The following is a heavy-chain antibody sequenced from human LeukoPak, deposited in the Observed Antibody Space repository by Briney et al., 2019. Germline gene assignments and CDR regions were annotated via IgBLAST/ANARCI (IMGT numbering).Heavy chain of an antibody. Sequence: ASVKVSCKASGGTFSSYAISWVRQAPGQGLEWMGGIIPIFGTANYAQKFQGRVTITADESTSTAYMEMSSLRSEDTAVYYCARERGSSGWFDYWGQGTLVTVSS. J-gene: IGHJ4*02. D-gene: IGHD6-19*01. CDR3: ARERGSSGWFDY. V-gene: IGHV1-69*13. CDR1: GGTFSSYA. CDR2: IIPIFGTA.